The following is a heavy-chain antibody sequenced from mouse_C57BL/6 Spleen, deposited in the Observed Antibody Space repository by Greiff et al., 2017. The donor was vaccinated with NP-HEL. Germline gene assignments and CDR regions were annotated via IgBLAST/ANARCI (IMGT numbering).Heavy chain of an antibody. CDR1: GYTFTSYG. CDR2: IYPRSGNT. J-gene: IGHJ1*03. CDR3: ARHLYDYDGYVDV. V-gene: IGHV1-81*01. Sequence: VQLQQSGAELARPGASVKLSCKASGYTFTSYGISWVKQRTGQGLEWIGEIYPRSGNTYYNEKFKGKATLTADKSSSTAYMELRSLTSEDSAVYFCARHLYDYDGYVDVWGTGTTVTVSS. D-gene: IGHD2-4*01.